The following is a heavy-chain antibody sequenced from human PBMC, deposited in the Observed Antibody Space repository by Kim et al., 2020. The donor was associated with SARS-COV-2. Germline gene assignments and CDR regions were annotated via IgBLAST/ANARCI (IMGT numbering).Heavy chain of an antibody. CDR2: IYHSGST. D-gene: IGHD6-13*01. Sequence: SETLSLTCAVSGGSISSSHWWSWVRQPPWKGLEWIGEIYHSGSTNYNPSLKSRVTISVDKSKNQFSLKLSSVPAADTAVYYCARVQGIAAAGAPAFDYWGQGTLVTVSS. CDR3: ARVQGIAAAGAPAFDY. CDR1: GGSISSSHW. J-gene: IGHJ4*02. V-gene: IGHV4-4*02.